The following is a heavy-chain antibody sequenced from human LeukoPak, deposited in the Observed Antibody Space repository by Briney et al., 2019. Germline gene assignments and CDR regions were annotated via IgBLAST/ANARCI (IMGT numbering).Heavy chain of an antibody. D-gene: IGHD1-26*01. CDR3: AKDLGWELPAEAY. CDR1: GYTFKYYV. CDR2: IYGSGVSI. Sequence: GGALRLSCAASGYTFKYYVVNWVRQATGKGLEWLATIYGSGVSISYADSVKGRFTISRDNSNNTLYLQMNSLRAEDTAMYYCAKDLGWELPAEAYWGQGILVTVSS. J-gene: IGHJ4*02. V-gene: IGHV3-23*01.